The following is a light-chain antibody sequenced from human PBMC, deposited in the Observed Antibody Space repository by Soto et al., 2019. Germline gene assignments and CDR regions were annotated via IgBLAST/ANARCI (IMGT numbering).Light chain of an antibody. CDR1: SSDVGGYNY. CDR3: SSYRSGGTFV. J-gene: IGLJ1*01. V-gene: IGLV2-14*01. CDR2: VVS. Sequence: QSALAQPTSVSGSPGQSIAISCTGTSSDVGGYNYVSWHQQHPGKAPKVLISVVSNRPSGVSNRFSGSKSGNTASQTISGLQAEDEADYYCSSYRSGGTFVFGSGTKVTVL.